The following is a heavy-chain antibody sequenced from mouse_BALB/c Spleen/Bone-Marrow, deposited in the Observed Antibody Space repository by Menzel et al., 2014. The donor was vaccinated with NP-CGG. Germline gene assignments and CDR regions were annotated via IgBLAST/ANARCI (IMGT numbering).Heavy chain of an antibody. Sequence: EVMLVESGGGLVQPGGSLKISCAASGFTFSSYIMSWVRQTPEKRLEWVAYICNGGGWTHYSETFKGRFTNSRDNAKNTLYLQIISLKYEDTAIYYCARQEVYYGKTYYTMDYWGQGTSVTVSS. D-gene: IGHD2-1*01. V-gene: IGHV5-12-2*01. CDR1: GFTFSSYI. J-gene: IGHJ4*01. CDR2: ICNGGGWT. CDR3: ARQEVYYGKTYYTMDY.